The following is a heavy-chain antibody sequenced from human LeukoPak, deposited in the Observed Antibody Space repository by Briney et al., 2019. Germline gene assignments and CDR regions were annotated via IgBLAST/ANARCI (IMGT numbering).Heavy chain of an antibody. D-gene: IGHD3/OR15-3a*01. CDR2: TYYRSKWYN. V-gene: IGHV6-1*01. CDR3: ARRTGGFDY. Sequence: SQTLSLTCAISGDSVSGTRAPWNWIRQSPSRGLEWLGRTYYRSKWYNDYAVSVKSRITINADTSKNQFSLQLNSVTPEDTAVYYCARRTGGFDYWGQGTLVTVSS. J-gene: IGHJ4*02. CDR1: GDSVSGTRAP.